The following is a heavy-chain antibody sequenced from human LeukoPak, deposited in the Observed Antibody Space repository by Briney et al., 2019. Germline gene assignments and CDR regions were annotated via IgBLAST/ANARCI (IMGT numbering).Heavy chain of an antibody. CDR3: ARDRGHSGYDLYDD. CDR1: GFTFSNYW. CDR2: IKQDGSEI. D-gene: IGHD5-12*01. V-gene: IGHV3-7*01. J-gene: IGHJ4*02. Sequence: GGSLRLSCAASGFTFSNYWMGWVRQAPGKGLEGVANIKQDGSEIYYVDSVKGRFTISRDTAKDSLYLQMNSLRGEDKAVYYCARDRGHSGYDLYDDWGQGTLVTLSS.